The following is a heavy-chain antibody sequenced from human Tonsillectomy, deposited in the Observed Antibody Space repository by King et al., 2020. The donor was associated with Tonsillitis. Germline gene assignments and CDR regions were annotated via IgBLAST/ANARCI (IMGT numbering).Heavy chain of an antibody. CDR2: IFHSGAT. CDR3: ARHGAIQDPFDV. J-gene: IGHJ3*01. Sequence: QLQESGPGLVKPSETLSLTCSVSGYSISSGYYWGWIRQPPGKGLEWIGSIFHSGATYNNPSLRSRVTISVDTSKNQFSLKLRSVTAADTAVYYCARHGAIQDPFDVWGQGTTVTVSS. CDR1: GYSISSGYY. D-gene: IGHD4/OR15-4a*01. V-gene: IGHV4-38-2*02.